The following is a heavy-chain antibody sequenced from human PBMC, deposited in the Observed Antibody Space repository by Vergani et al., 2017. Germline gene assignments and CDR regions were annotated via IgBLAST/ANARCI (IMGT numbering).Heavy chain of an antibody. CDR3: AKDNYGDYPHYFDY. Sequence: EVQLVESGGGLVQPGRSLRLSCAASGFTFDDYAMHWVRQAPGKGLEWVSGIRWNSGSIGYADSVKGRFTISRDNATNSLYLQMNSLRAEDTALYYCAKDNYGDYPHYFDYWGQGTLVTVSS. CDR2: IRWNSGSI. J-gene: IGHJ4*02. V-gene: IGHV3-9*01. D-gene: IGHD4-17*01. CDR1: GFTFDDYA.